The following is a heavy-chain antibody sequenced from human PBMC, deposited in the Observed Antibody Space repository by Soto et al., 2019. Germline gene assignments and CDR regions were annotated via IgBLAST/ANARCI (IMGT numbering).Heavy chain of an antibody. CDR3: ARGRIVGATYYYYGMDV. J-gene: IGHJ6*02. CDR2: ISAYNGNT. V-gene: IGHV1-18*04. D-gene: IGHD1-26*01. CDR1: GYTFTSYG. Sequence: QVQLVQSGAEVKKPGASVKVSCKASGYTFTSYGISWVRQAPGQGLEWMGWISAYNGNTNYAQKLQGRVTMTTDTSTSPAYVELRSLRSDDTAVYYCARGRIVGATYYYYGMDVWGQGTTVTVSS.